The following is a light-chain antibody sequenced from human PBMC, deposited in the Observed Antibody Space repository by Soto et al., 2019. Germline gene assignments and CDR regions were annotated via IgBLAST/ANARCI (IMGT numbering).Light chain of an antibody. Sequence: QSVLTQPPSVSGAPGQRVTISCTGSSSNIGAGYDVHWYQQLPGTAPKLLIYTNSNRPSGVPDRFSGSKSGTSASLAITALQAGDEADYYCQSYDNSLSGVVFGGGTKLTVL. CDR3: QSYDNSLSGVV. V-gene: IGLV1-40*01. J-gene: IGLJ2*01. CDR2: TNS. CDR1: SSNIGAGYD.